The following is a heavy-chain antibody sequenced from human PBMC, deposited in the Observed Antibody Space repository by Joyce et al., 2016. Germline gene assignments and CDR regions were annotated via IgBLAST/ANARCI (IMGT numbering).Heavy chain of an antibody. V-gene: IGHV1-18*01. CDR1: AYIFTTFG. CDR2: ISAHHGNT. D-gene: IGHD3-22*01. J-gene: IGHJ3*02. Sequence: QVQLVQSGSEVKKPGASVEVSCKASAYIFTTFGISWWRQAPGQGFEWMGWISAHHGNTNYAQKFQGRVTMTIDTSTSTAYMELESLRSDDTAVYYCARDIHYYNSSGYYWGAFDIWGQGTMVSVSS. CDR3: ARDIHYYNSSGYYWGAFDI.